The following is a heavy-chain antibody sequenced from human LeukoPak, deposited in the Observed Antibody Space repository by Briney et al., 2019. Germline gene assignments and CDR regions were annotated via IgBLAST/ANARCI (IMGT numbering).Heavy chain of an antibody. CDR1: GFSFTNYC. J-gene: IGHJ3*02. CDR2: IRQDGRSN. Sequence: GGSLRLSCTTSGFSFTNYCMTWVRQAPGKGLEWVADIRQDGRSNNYMDSVKGRFTISRDNAKNSLYLQMNSLRAEDTAVYYCARGGIVGASGAFDIWGQGTMVTVSS. D-gene: IGHD1-26*01. CDR3: ARGGIVGASGAFDI. V-gene: IGHV3-7*01.